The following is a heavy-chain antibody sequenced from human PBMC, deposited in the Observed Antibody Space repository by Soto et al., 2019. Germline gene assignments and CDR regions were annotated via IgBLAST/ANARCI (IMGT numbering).Heavy chain of an antibody. Sequence: QVQLVQSGAEVKKPGASVKVSCKASGYTFNSYGISWLRQAPGQGLEWMGWISAYDGDTKYAQKFQGRVTMTTDTSTSTANMELRSLRSDDTAVYYCARSSGTSYIWFDPWGQGTLVTVSS. CDR3: ARSSGTSYIWFDP. CDR1: GYTFNSYG. D-gene: IGHD1-26*01. V-gene: IGHV1-18*01. CDR2: ISAYDGDT. J-gene: IGHJ5*02.